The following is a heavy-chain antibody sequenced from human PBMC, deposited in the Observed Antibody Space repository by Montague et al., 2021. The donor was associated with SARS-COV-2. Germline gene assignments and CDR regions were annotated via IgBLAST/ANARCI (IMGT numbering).Heavy chain of an antibody. CDR1: GDSDAGDGPR. CDR2: AYYRSEWNN. D-gene: IGHD1-1*01. Sequence: CAISGDSDAGDGPRWKSVEQTPESQLGWLGRAYYRSEWNNDYAVSVRGRVTINPDTSKNQFSLQLNSVTPEDTAIYYCTSGREGNYNVMDVWGQGTTVTVSS. V-gene: IGHV6-1*01. CDR3: TSGREGNYNVMDV. J-gene: IGHJ6*02.